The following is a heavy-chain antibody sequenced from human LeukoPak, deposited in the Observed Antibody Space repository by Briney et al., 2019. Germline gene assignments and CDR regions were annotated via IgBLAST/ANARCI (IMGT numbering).Heavy chain of an antibody. CDR1: GVSISNFY. V-gene: IGHV4-4*07. D-gene: IGHD3-16*01. CDR3: ARHLGAQSLIAFDI. CDR2: IYSGGIT. Sequence: SETLSLTCTVSGVSISNFYLIWIRQPAGKGLEWIGRIYSGGITIYNPSLKSRVTMSVDTSKNHFSLKLNSVTAADTAVYYCARHLGAQSLIAFDIWGQGTMVTVSS. J-gene: IGHJ3*02.